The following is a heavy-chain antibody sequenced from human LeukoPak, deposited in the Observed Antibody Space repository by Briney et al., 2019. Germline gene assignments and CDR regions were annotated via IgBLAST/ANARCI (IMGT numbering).Heavy chain of an antibody. D-gene: IGHD6-13*01. Sequence: SETLSLTCAVYGGSFSGYYWSWIRQPPGKGLEWIGEINHSGSTNYNPSLKRRVTISVDTSKNQFSLKLSSVTAADTAVYYCARWRAAARLYWFDPWGQGTLVTVSS. CDR2: INHSGST. J-gene: IGHJ5*02. CDR1: GGSFSGYY. V-gene: IGHV4-34*01. CDR3: ARWRAAARLYWFDP.